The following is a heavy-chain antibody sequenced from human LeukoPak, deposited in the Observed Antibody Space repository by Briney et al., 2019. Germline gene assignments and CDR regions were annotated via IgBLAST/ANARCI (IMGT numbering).Heavy chain of an antibody. CDR2: LNPNSGNT. CDR1: GYTFTNYD. V-gene: IGHV1-8*03. Sequence: GASVKVSCKASGYTFTNYDINWVRQATSQGLEWMGWLNPNSGNTGYAQKFQGRVTITRNTSKNTAYMELSSLRSEDTAVYYCARMTVSGRDNWFDPWGQGTLVTVSS. CDR3: ARMTVSGRDNWFDP. D-gene: IGHD6-19*01. J-gene: IGHJ5*02.